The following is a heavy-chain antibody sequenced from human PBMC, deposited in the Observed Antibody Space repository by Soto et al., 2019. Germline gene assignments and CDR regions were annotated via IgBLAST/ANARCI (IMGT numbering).Heavy chain of an antibody. Sequence: ASVKVSCKASGYTFTSYYMHWVRQAPGQGHEWVGVINPSGGSTAYARNFQGRVTMTRDTSTSTVYMEVSSLRSEDTAVYYCSRVDPGETSPFYHWGQGTLVTVSS. CDR2: INPSGGST. J-gene: IGHJ4*02. V-gene: IGHV1-46*03. D-gene: IGHD3-10*01. CDR1: GYTFTSYY. CDR3: SRVDPGETSPFYH.